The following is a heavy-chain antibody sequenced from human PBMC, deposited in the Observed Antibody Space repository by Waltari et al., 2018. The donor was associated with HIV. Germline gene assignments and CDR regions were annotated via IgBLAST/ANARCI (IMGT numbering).Heavy chain of an antibody. J-gene: IGHJ4*02. Sequence: EVQLVVSGGCLVQPGGSLRLSSAASGFSFSDHYRDWVRQASGKGLEWVGRSGNKANNYPTEYAASLKGRFTISRDDSCNSLYLQMNSLKTEDTAVYYCARVGRSTGGGNYWGQGTLVTVSS. V-gene: IGHV3-72*01. CDR3: ARVGRSTGGGNY. CDR1: GFSFSDHY. CDR2: SGNKANNYPT. D-gene: IGHD3-10*01.